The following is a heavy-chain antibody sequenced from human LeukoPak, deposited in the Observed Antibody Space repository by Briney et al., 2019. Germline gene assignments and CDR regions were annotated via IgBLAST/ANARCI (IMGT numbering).Heavy chain of an antibody. CDR3: AILKGLFDY. V-gene: IGHV1-2*02. J-gene: IGHJ4*02. CDR1: GYTFTGYY. CDR2: INPSSGDT. Sequence: ASVKVSCKASGYTFTGYYMHWVRQAPGQGLEWMGWINPSSGDTNYAQNFQGRVTMTRDTSISTVYMELSRLRSDDTAVYYCAILKGLFDYWGQGTLVPSPQ.